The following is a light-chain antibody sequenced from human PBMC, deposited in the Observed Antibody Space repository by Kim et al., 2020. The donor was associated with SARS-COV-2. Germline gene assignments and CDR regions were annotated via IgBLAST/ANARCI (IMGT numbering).Light chain of an antibody. CDR3: QSYDSSLSGSVV. CDR1: SSNIGAGYD. V-gene: IGLV1-40*01. J-gene: IGLJ2*01. Sequence: QSVLTQPPSVSGAPGQRVTISCTGSSSNIGAGYDVHWYQQLPGTAPKLLIYVNSNRPSGVPDRFSGSESGTSASLAITGLQAEDEADYYCQSYDSSLSGSVVFGGGTQLTVL. CDR2: VNS.